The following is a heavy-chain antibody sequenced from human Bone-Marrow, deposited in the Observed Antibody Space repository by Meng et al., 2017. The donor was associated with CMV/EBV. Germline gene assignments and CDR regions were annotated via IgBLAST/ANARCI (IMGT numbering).Heavy chain of an antibody. V-gene: IGHV1-18*01. Sequence: ASVKVSCKASGYIFTSYDINWVRQAPGQGLEWVGWVSVYKGDTKYAEKVEGRVTLTADTSASTAYLELRSLRFDDTAVYYCARSRVGAWTWFDPWGQGTLVTVS. CDR1: GYIFTSYD. J-gene: IGHJ5*02. CDR3: ARSRVGAWTWFDP. D-gene: IGHD1-26*01. CDR2: VSVYKGDT.